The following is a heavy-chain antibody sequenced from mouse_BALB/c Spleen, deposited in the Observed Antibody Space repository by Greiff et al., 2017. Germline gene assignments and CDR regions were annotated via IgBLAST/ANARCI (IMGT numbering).Heavy chain of an antibody. D-gene: IGHD2-14*01. CDR3: ARKGYRYDGLYAMDY. CDR2: IWSGGST. J-gene: IGHJ4*01. CDR1: GFSLTSYG. Sequence: QVQLKQSGPGLVQPSQSLSITCTVSGFSLTSYGVHWVRQSPGKGLEWLGVIWSGGSTDYNAAFISRLSISKDNSKSQVFFKMNSLQANDTAIYYCARKGYRYDGLYAMDYWGQGTSVTVSS. V-gene: IGHV2-2*02.